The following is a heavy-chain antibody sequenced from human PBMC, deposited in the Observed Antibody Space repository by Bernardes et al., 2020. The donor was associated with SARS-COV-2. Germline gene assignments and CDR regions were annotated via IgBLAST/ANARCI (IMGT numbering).Heavy chain of an antibody. CDR2: IGGSGGST. D-gene: IGHD5-12*01. CDR1: GFTFTSYA. Sequence: GGSLRLSCAASGFTFTSYAMFWVRQAPGKGLEWVSAIGGSGGSTYYADFVKGRFTISRDNSKNTLYLQMNSLRAEDTAVYYGAKDLWMRMATIQGPFDYWGQGTLVTVSS. V-gene: IGHV3-23*01. J-gene: IGHJ4*02. CDR3: AKDLWMRMATIQGPFDY.